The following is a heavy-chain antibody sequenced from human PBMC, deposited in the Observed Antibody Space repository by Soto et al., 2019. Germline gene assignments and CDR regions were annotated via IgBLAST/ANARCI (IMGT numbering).Heavy chain of an antibody. V-gene: IGHV3-23*01. CDR3: AKVEMATIDFDY. D-gene: IGHD5-12*01. Sequence: EVQLLESGGGLVQPGGSLRLSFAASGFTFSSYAMSWVRQAPGKGLEWVSAISGSGGSTYYADSVKGRFTISRDNSKNTLYLQMNSLRAEDTAVYYCAKVEMATIDFDYWGQGTLVTVSS. CDR2: ISGSGGST. CDR1: GFTFSSYA. J-gene: IGHJ4*02.